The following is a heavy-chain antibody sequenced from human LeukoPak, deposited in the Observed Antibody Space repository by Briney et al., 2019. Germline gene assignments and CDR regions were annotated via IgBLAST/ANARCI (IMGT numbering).Heavy chain of an antibody. CDR2: IYYSGST. V-gene: IGHV4-39*01. D-gene: IGHD2-15*01. CDR3: ARRWRAIDY. CDR1: GGSISSSSYY. J-gene: IGHJ4*02. Sequence: SETLPLTCTVSGGSISSSSYYWGWIRQPPGKGLEWIGSIYYSGSTYYNPSLKSRVTISVDTSKNQFSLKLSSVTAADTAVYYCARRWRAIDYWGQGTLVTVSS.